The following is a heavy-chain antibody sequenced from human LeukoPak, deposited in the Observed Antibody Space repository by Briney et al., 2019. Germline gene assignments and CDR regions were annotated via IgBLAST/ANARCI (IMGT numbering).Heavy chain of an antibody. Sequence: GGSLRLSCAASGLTFSSYAMTWVRQAPGKGLEWVSGISGSGGTTYYADSVKGRFTISRDNSKNTLYLQMNSLRVEDTAVYYCAKGGRWDYFDSSHWGQGTMVTVSS. J-gene: IGHJ3*01. CDR1: GLTFSSYA. V-gene: IGHV3-23*01. D-gene: IGHD3-22*01. CDR3: AKGGRWDYFDSSH. CDR2: ISGSGGTT.